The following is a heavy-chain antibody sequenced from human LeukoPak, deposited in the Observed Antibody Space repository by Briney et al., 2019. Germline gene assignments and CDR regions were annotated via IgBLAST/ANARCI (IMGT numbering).Heavy chain of an antibody. CDR1: GGSFSGYY. Sequence: KPSETLSLTCAVYGGSFSGYYWSWIRQPPGKGLEWIGEINHSGSTNYNPPLKSRVTISVDTSKNQFSLKLSSVTAADTAVYYCARASYDFWSGYPNWFDPWGQGTLVTVSS. CDR3: ARASYDFWSGYPNWFDP. V-gene: IGHV4-34*01. CDR2: INHSGST. J-gene: IGHJ5*02. D-gene: IGHD3-3*01.